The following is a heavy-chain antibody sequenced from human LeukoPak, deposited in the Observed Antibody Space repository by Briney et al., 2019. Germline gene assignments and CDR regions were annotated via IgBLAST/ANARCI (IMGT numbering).Heavy chain of an antibody. CDR3: ARDHSTNPFDAFEI. Sequence: GASVKVSCKASGYTFTSYGLSWVRQAPGQGLEWMGWISPYNDNTNYAQKFQGRVAMTTDTSTSTAYMELRSLRSDDTAVYYCARDHSTNPFDAFEIWGQGTMVIVSS. J-gene: IGHJ3*02. V-gene: IGHV1-18*01. CDR2: ISPYNDNT. CDR1: GYTFTSYG. D-gene: IGHD2-2*01.